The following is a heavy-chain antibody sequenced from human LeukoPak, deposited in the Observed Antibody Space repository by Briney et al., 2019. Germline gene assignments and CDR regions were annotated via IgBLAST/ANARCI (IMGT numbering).Heavy chain of an antibody. D-gene: IGHD4-17*01. V-gene: IGHV4-39*07. CDR3: AREVFPTSYGDYLSDGMDV. Sequence: PSETLSLTCTVSGGSISSSSYYWGWIRQPPGKGLEWIGSTYYSGSTYYNPSLKSRVTISVDTSKNQFSLKLSSVTAADTAVYYCAREVFPTSYGDYLSDGMDVWGQGTTVTVSS. CDR1: GGSISSSSYY. J-gene: IGHJ6*02. CDR2: TYYSGST.